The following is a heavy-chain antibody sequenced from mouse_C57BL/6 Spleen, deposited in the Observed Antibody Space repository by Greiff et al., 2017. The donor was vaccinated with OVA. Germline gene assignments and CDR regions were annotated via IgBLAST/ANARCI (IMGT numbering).Heavy chain of an antibody. J-gene: IGHJ2*01. CDR2: IYPGDGDT. D-gene: IGHD3-3*01. CDR3: ARVSYKGYYFDY. Sequence: QVQLKESGAELVKPGASVKISCKASGYAFSSYWMNWVKQRPGKGLEWIGQIYPGDGDTNYNGKFKGKATLTADQSSSTAYMQLSSLTSEDSAVYFCARVSYKGYYFDYWGQGTTLTVSS. CDR1: GYAFSSYW. V-gene: IGHV1-80*01.